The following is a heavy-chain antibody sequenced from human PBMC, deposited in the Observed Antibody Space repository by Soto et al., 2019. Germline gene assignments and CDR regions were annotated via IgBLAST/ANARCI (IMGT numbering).Heavy chain of an antibody. Sequence: KPSETLSLTCTVSGGSISSGGYYWSWIRQHPGKGLEWIGYIYYSGSTYYNPSLKSRVTISVDTSKNQFSLKLSSVTAADTAVYYCARDRGDHGYVWGSYRYGFDYWGQGTLVTVSS. CDR1: GGSISSGGYY. CDR2: IYYSGST. V-gene: IGHV4-31*03. J-gene: IGHJ4*02. D-gene: IGHD3-16*02. CDR3: ARDRGDHGYVWGSYRYGFDY.